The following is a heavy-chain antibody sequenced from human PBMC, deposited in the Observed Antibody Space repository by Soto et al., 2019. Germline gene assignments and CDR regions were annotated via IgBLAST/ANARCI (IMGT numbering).Heavy chain of an antibody. J-gene: IGHJ4*02. CDR2: INSRGGST. CDR1: GFTFSSYA. V-gene: IGHV3-23*01. Sequence: EVQLLESGGGLVQPGGSLRLSCAASGFTFSSYAMSWVRQAPGKGLAWVSAINSRGGSTYYADSVKGRFTISRDSSKNTLYLQMNSLRAEDTAVYYCAKDRSSTSCYAFDYWCQGTLVTVSS. D-gene: IGHD2-2*01. CDR3: AKDRSSTSCYAFDY.